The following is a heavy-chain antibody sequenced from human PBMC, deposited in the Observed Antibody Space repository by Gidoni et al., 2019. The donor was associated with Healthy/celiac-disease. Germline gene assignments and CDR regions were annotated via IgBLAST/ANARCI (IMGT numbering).Heavy chain of an antibody. Sequence: EVQLLESGGGLVQPGGSLRLSCAAFGFTFSRYAMSWVRQAPGKGLEWVSAISGSGGSTYYADSVKGRFTISRDNSKNTLFLKMNSLRAEDTAVYYCAKDPHGYEFFDYWGQGTLVTVSS. CDR3: AKDPHGYEFFDY. CDR2: ISGSGGST. CDR1: GFTFSRYA. V-gene: IGHV3-23*01. D-gene: IGHD5-12*01. J-gene: IGHJ4*02.